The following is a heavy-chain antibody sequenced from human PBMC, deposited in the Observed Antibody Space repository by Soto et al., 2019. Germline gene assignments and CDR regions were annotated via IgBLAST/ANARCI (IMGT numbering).Heavy chain of an antibody. J-gene: IGHJ5*02. V-gene: IGHV1-18*01. CDR1: GYTFTNYG. Sequence: ASVKVSCKASGYTFTNYGITWVRQAPGQGLEWMGWISAYNGNTNYAQKLQGRVTMTTDTSTSTAYMELRSPRSDDTAVYYCARIVGADRRWFDPWGQGTLVTVSS. CDR3: ARIVGADRRWFDP. D-gene: IGHD1-26*01. CDR2: ISAYNGNT.